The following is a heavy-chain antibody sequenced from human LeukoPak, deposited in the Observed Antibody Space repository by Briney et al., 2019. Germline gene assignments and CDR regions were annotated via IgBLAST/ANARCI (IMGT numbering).Heavy chain of an antibody. CDR2: ISGSGGST. J-gene: IGHJ4*02. Sequence: PGGSLRLSRAASGFTFSSYAMSWVRQAPGKGLEWASAISGSGGSTYYADSVKGRFTISRDNSKNTLYLQMNSLRAEDTAVYYRAKAFGGSYGYVYFFDYWGQGTLVTVSS. CDR3: AKAFGGSYGYVYFFDY. CDR1: GFTFSSYA. V-gene: IGHV3-23*01. D-gene: IGHD5-18*01.